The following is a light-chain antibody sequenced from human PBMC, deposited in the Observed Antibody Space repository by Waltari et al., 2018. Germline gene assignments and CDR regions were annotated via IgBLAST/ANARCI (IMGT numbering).Light chain of an antibody. Sequence: IQLTQSSSSLSASVGDRVNITRRASQGISSYLAWYQQKPGKAPNLLIYAASTLQGGVPSRFSGSGSGTDFTLTISSLQPEDFATYYCQQLNSYLTFGQGTRL. CDR1: QGISSY. J-gene: IGKJ5*01. CDR2: AAS. V-gene: IGKV1-9*01. CDR3: QQLNSYLT.